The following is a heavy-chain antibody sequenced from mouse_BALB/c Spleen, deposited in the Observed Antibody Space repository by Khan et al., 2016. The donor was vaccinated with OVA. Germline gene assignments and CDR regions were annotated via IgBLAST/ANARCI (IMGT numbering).Heavy chain of an antibody. CDR3: ARGGRYGLYAMDY. CDR2: ISNLAYSI. Sequence: EVELVESGGGLVQPGGSRKLSCAASGFTFSDYGMAWVRQTPGKGPAWVAFISNLAYSIYYADTVTGRFTISRENAKNTLYLEMSSLRSEDTAMYYCARGGRYGLYAMDYWGQGTSVTVSS. J-gene: IGHJ4*01. V-gene: IGHV5-15*02. D-gene: IGHD2-14*01. CDR1: GFTFSDYG.